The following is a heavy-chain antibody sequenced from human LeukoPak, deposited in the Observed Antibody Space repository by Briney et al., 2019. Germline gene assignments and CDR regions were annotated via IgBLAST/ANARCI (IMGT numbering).Heavy chain of an antibody. CDR1: GYTFTDYY. J-gene: IGHJ4*02. CDR3: ATIPYGSGIIDY. CDR2: INPNSGGT. D-gene: IGHD3-10*01. V-gene: IGHV1-2*02. Sequence: EASVKVSGKASGYTFTDYYMHWVRQAPGQGLECMGWINPNSGGTNYAQKFQGRVTMTRDTSISTAYMEVSSLRSDDTAVYYCATIPYGSGIIDYWGQGTLVTVSS.